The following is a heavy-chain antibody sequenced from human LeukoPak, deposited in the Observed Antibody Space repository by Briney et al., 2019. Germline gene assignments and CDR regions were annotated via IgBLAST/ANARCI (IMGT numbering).Heavy chain of an antibody. CDR3: ARARHGYSSGWSPFDY. J-gene: IGHJ4*02. CDR1: GFTFSSYA. Sequence: GGPLRLSCAASGFTFSSYAMSWLRQARGKGLEWVASIKQDEGERYYVDSVKGRFTISRDNAKNSLYLQMDSLRAEDTAVYYCARARHGYSSGWSPFDYWGQGTLVTVSS. D-gene: IGHD6-19*01. V-gene: IGHV3-7*01. CDR2: IKQDEGER.